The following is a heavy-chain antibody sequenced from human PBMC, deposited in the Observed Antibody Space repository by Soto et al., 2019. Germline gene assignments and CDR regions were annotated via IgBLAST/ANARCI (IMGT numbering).Heavy chain of an antibody. V-gene: IGHV1-18*01. CDR2: ISAYNGNT. Sequence: GASSEVSCKASGYTFTSYCISWVRQSPGQGLEWMGWISAYNGNTNYAQKLQGRVTMTTDTSTSTAYMELRSLRSDDTAVYYCARESVQLSRSRPDYWGQGTLVTVSS. D-gene: IGHD5-18*01. CDR3: ARESVQLSRSRPDY. CDR1: GYTFTSYC. J-gene: IGHJ4*02.